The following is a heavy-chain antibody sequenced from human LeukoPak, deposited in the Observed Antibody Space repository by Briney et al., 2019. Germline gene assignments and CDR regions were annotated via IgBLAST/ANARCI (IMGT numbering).Heavy chain of an antibody. Sequence: GRSLRLSCAASGFTFGDYAMHWVRQAPVKGLEWVSGINCNSNSIGYADSVKGRFTISRDHAKNSLYLQMDSLRAEDTALYYCAKDSLICEVVTQWGGMDGWGQGTTVTVSS. V-gene: IGHV3-9*01. CDR3: AKDSLICEVVTQWGGMDG. CDR2: INCNSNSI. D-gene: IGHD3-3*01. J-gene: IGHJ6*02. CDR1: GFTFGDYA.